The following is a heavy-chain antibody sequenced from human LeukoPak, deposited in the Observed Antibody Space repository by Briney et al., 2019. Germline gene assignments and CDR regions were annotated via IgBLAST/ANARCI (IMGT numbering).Heavy chain of an antibody. CDR3: ARGFLAYFYGSSSHDY. CDR1: GGSFSDYY. J-gene: IGHJ4*02. D-gene: IGHD3-10*01. Sequence: SQTLSLTCAVSGGSFSDYYWAWVRQPPGKGLEWIGEINHNGGINYNPSLKSRVPLSLDTSMNHVSLRLTSVTAADTGVYYCARGFLAYFYGSSSHDYWGQGTLVSVSS. CDR2: INHNGGI. V-gene: IGHV4-34*01.